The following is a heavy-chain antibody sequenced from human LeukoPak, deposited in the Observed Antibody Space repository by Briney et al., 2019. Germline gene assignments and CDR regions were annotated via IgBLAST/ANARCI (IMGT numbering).Heavy chain of an antibody. CDR1: GYTFTSYY. V-gene: IGHV1-46*01. CDR2: INPSGGST. Sequence: ASVKVSCKASGYTFTSYYMHWVRQAPGQGLEWMGIINPSGGSTSYAQKFQSRVTMTRDMSTSTDYMELSSLRSEDTAVYYCARLTYYYGSGSNAYYYYYMDVWGKGTTVTISS. CDR3: ARLTYYYGSGSNAYYYYYMDV. D-gene: IGHD3-10*01. J-gene: IGHJ6*03.